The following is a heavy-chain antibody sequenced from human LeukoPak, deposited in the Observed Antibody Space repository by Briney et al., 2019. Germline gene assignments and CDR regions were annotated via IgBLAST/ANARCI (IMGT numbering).Heavy chain of an antibody. CDR2: IKQDGGEK. CDR1: GFTFSSYW. D-gene: IGHD3-10*01. V-gene: IGHV3-7*01. Sequence: GGSLRLSCAASGFTFSSYWMSWVRQAPGKGLEWVANIKQDGGEKYYVDSVKGRFTISRDNAKNSLYLQMNSLRAEDTAVYYCARVVSPIVPSHYYGSGIAVTSGFDYWGQGTLVTVSS. CDR3: ARVVSPIVPSHYYGSGIAVTSGFDY. J-gene: IGHJ4*02.